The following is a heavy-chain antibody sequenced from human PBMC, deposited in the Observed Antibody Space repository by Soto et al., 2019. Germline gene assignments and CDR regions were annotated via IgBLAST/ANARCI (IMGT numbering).Heavy chain of an antibody. V-gene: IGHV1-46*03. J-gene: IGHJ4*02. Sequence: ASVKVSCKASGYTFTSYYMHWVRQAPGQGLEWMGIINPSGGSTSYAQKFQGRVTMTRDTSTSTVYMELSSLRSEDTAVYYCAILYGDYPYYFDYWGQGTLVTVS. CDR3: AILYGDYPYYFDY. CDR2: INPSGGST. D-gene: IGHD4-17*01. CDR1: GYTFTSYY.